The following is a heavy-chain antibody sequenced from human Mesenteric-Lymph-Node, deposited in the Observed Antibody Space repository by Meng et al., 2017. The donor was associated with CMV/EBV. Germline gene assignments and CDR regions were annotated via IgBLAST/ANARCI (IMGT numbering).Heavy chain of an antibody. Sequence: SFSGYYWSWIRQPPGKGLEWIGEINHSGSTNYNPSLKSRVTISVDTSKNQFSLKLSSVTAADTAVYYCARGRGFFYGSGSYLALGFDYWGQGTLVTVSS. CDR3: ARGRGFFYGSGSYLALGFDY. CDR2: INHSGST. J-gene: IGHJ4*02. V-gene: IGHV4-34*01. D-gene: IGHD3-10*01. CDR1: SFSGYY.